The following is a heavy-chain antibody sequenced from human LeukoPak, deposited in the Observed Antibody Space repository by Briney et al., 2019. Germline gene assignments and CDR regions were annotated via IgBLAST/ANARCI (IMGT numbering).Heavy chain of an antibody. J-gene: IGHJ5*02. V-gene: IGHV3-53*01. D-gene: IGHD2/OR15-2a*01. Sequence: GGSLRLSCAASGFTVSSNYMSWVRQAPGKGLEWVSVIYSGGITYYADSVKGRFTISRDNSKNTLYLQMSNLRAEDTAVYYCAREASQYYNWFDPWGQGTLVTVSS. CDR3: AREASQYYNWFDP. CDR1: GFTVSSNY. CDR2: IYSGGIT.